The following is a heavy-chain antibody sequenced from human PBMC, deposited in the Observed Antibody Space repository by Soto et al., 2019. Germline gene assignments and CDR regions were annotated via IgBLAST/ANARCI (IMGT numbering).Heavy chain of an antibody. Sequence: GGSVRLSCAASGFTFRTNWMYWVRQAPGKGLVWVSRIESDGSSTSYADSVKGRFTISRDNAKNTLYLQMNSLRAEDTAVYYCASAHEYARACPGYWGQGTLVTVSA. CDR3: ASAHEYARACPGY. CDR1: GFTFRTNW. CDR2: IESDGSST. D-gene: IGHD2-2*01. V-gene: IGHV3-74*01. J-gene: IGHJ4*02.